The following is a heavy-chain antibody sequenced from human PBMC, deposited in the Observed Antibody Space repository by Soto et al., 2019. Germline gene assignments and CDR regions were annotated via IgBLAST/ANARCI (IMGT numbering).Heavy chain of an antibody. J-gene: IGHJ3*02. CDR2: INPSGGST. D-gene: IGHD6-13*01. Sequence: ASVKVCCKASGYTFTSYYMHWVRQAPGQGLEWMGIINPSGGSTSYAQKFQGRVPMTRDTSTSPVYMELSSRRSEDTAVYYCAGSLGWAAARTGPEDAFDIWGQGTMVTVSS. V-gene: IGHV1-46*01. CDR3: AGSLGWAAARTGPEDAFDI. CDR1: GYTFTSYY.